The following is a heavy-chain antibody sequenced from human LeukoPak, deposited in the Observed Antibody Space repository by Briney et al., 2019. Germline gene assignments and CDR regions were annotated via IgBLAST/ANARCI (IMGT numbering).Heavy chain of an antibody. V-gene: IGHV3-23*01. Sequence: GGSLRLSCAASGFTFSSYAMSWVRQAPGKGLEWVSAISGSGGSTYYADSVKGRFTISRDNSKNTLYLQMNSLRAEDTTVYYCAKDRNDYGDSDFDYWGQGTLVTVSS. CDR2: ISGSGGST. J-gene: IGHJ4*02. D-gene: IGHD4-17*01. CDR3: AKDRNDYGDSDFDY. CDR1: GFTFSSYA.